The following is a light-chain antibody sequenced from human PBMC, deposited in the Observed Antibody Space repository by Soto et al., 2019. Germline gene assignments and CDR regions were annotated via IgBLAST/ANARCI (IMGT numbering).Light chain of an antibody. J-gene: IGKJ1*01. V-gene: IGKV3-20*01. CDR2: GAS. CDR1: QSVSSSY. CDR3: HQYDTWPRT. Sequence: EIVLTQSPGTLSLSQGERATLSGRASQSVSSSYLAWYQQTPGQAPRLLIYGASSRATGVPARFSGSRSGTEFTLTLSSLQSEDFAVYYCHQYDTWPRTFGQGSMV.